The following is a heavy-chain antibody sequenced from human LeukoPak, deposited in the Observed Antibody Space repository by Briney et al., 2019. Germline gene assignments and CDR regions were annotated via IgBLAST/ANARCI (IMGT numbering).Heavy chain of an antibody. J-gene: IGHJ6*02. CDR3: ARDASAWRYGMDV. Sequence: GGSLRLSCEASGFTFSSHWMSWVRQAPGKGLEWVAIIKQDGSEKDYVDSVTGRFTISRDNAKNSLYLQMNSLRDEDTAVYYCARDASAWRYGMDVWGQGTTVTVSS. CDR2: IKQDGSEK. V-gene: IGHV3-7*01. CDR1: GFTFSSHW. D-gene: IGHD6-19*01.